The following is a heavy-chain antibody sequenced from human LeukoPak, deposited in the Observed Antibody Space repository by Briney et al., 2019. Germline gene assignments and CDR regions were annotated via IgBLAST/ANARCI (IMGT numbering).Heavy chain of an antibody. V-gene: IGHV1-24*01. Sequence: ASVKVSCKVFGYTLIELSMHWVRQAPGKGLEWMGGFDPEDGETIYAQKFQGRVTMTEDTSTDTAYMELSSLRSEDTAVYYCATVSYDSSGYYLNWFDPWGQGTLVTVSS. D-gene: IGHD3-22*01. J-gene: IGHJ5*02. CDR2: FDPEDGET. CDR1: GYTLIELS. CDR3: ATVSYDSSGYYLNWFDP.